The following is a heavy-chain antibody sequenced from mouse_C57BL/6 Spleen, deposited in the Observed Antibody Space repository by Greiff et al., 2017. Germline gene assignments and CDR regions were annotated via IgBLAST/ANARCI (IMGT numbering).Heavy chain of an antibody. CDR1: GFTFTDYY. CDR3: ARGGLPYSMDY. V-gene: IGHV7-3*01. Sequence: DVKLVESGGGLVQPGGSLSLSCAASGFTFTDYYMSWVRQPPGKALEWLGFIRNKANGYTTEYSASVKGRFTISRDASQSILYLQMNARRAEDSATYFCARGGLPYSMDYWGQGTSVTVSS. J-gene: IGHJ4*01. CDR2: IRNKANGYTT. D-gene: IGHD2-2*01.